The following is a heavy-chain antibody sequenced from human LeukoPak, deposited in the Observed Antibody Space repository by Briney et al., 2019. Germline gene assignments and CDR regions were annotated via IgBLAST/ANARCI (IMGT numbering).Heavy chain of an antibody. V-gene: IGHV1-2*02. D-gene: IGHD6-19*01. CDR3: AREPSPGIAVAGPRPFDY. CDR1: GYTFTGYY. CDR2: INPNSGGT. Sequence: ASVKVSCKASGYTFTGYYMHWVRQAPGQGLEWMGWINPNSGGTNYAQKFQGRVTMTRDTSISTAYMELSRLRSDDTAVYYCAREPSPGIAVAGPRPFDYWGQGTLVTVSS. J-gene: IGHJ4*02.